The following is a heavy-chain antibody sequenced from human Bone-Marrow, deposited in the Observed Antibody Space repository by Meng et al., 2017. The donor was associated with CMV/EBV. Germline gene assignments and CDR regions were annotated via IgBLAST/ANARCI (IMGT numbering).Heavy chain of an antibody. D-gene: IGHD1-14*01. Sequence: GESLKISCAASGFTFDDYGMSWVRQAPGKGLEWVSGINWNGGSTGYADSVKGRFTISRDNAKNSLYLQMNSLRAEDTAVYYCARDLDPEAFGYYYGMDVWGQGTTVTVSS. CDR2: INWNGGST. J-gene: IGHJ6*02. V-gene: IGHV3-20*04. CDR3: ARDLDPEAFGYYYGMDV. CDR1: GFTFDDYG.